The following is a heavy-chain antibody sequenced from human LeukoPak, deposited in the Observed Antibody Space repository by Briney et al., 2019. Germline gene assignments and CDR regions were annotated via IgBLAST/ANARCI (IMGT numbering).Heavy chain of an antibody. D-gene: IGHD3-3*01. CDR1: GYTFTSYD. CDR2: MNPNSGNT. CDR3: ARAVNSVTIFGVVHRLDAFDI. Sequence: ASVKLSCKASGYTFTSYDIKWVRQATGQGLEWMGWMNPNSGNTGYAQKFQGRVTITRNASISTAYMELSSLRSEDTAVYYCARAVNSVTIFGVVHRLDAFDIWGQGTMVSVPS. J-gene: IGHJ3*02. V-gene: IGHV1-8*03.